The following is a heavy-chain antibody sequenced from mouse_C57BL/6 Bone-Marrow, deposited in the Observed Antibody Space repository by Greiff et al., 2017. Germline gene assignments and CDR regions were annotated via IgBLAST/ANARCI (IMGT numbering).Heavy chain of an antibody. CDR3: ARGVGQGH. J-gene: IGHJ3*01. Sequence: QVQLQQPGAELVRPGTSVKLSCKASGYTFTSYWMHWVKQRPGQGLEWIGVIDPSDSYTNYNQKFKGQATLTVDTSSSTAYMQLSSLTSEDSAVYYCARGVGQGHWGQGALVTVSA. CDR2: IDPSDSYT. CDR1: GYTFTSYW. D-gene: IGHD3-3*01. V-gene: IGHV1-59*01.